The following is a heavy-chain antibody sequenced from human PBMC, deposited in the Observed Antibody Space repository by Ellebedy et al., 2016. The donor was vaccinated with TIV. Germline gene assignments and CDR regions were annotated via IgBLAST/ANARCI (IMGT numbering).Heavy chain of an antibody. CDR1: GGSFSDYC. CDR3: ARGRLLGPDMYDSSGYYPFYFDH. CDR2: INHSGGT. Sequence: SETLSLXXAVYGGSFSDYCWNWIRQPPGKGLEWIGEINHSGGTNYNPSLKSRVSISRNTSKNQFSLKLSSVTAADTAVYYCARGRLLGPDMYDSSGYYPFYFDHWGQGTLVTVSS. D-gene: IGHD3-22*01. V-gene: IGHV4-34*01. J-gene: IGHJ4*02.